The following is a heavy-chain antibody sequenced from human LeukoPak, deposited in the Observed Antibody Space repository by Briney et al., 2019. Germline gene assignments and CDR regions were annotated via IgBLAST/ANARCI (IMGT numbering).Heavy chain of an antibody. CDR2: IKSKSGGGTI. V-gene: IGHV3-15*07. CDR3: TTKQL. J-gene: IGHJ4*02. CDR1: GFPFENAW. Sequence: PGGSLRLSCAASGFPFENAWMNWVRQAPGKGLEWVGRIKSKSGGGTIDYAAPVKGRFIISRDGSKNTLHLQMDNLKTEDTAVYYCTTKQLWGQGTLVTVSS. D-gene: IGHD1-1*01.